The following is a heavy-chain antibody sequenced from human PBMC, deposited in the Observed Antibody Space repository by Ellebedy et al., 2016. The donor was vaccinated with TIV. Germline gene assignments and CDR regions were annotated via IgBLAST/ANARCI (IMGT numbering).Heavy chain of an antibody. J-gene: IGHJ4*02. CDR1: GFTFSSYA. Sequence: GESLKISXAASGFTFSSYAMSWVRQAPGKGLEWVSAISGSGGSTYYADSVKGRFTISRDNSKNTLYLQMNSLRAEDTAVYYCAKGVEYSTLHALGYWGQGTLVTVSS. V-gene: IGHV3-23*01. CDR2: ISGSGGST. D-gene: IGHD6-6*01. CDR3: AKGVEYSTLHALGY.